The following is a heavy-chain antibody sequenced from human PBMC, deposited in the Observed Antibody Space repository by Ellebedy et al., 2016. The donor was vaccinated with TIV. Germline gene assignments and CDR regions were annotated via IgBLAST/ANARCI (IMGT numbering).Heavy chain of an antibody. CDR1: GFTFSSYA. J-gene: IGHJ6*02. D-gene: IGHD5-12*01. CDR2: ISYDGSNK. CDR3: ARDGLRDALDV. Sequence: GESLKISCAASGFTFSSYAMHWVRQAPGKGLEWVAVISYDGSNKYYADSVKGRFTISRDNSKNTLYLQMNSLRAEDTAVYYCARDGLRDALDVWGQGTTVTVSS. V-gene: IGHV3-30-3*01.